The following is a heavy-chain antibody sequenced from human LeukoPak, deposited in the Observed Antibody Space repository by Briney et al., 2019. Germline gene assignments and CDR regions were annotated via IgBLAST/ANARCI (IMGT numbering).Heavy chain of an antibody. CDR1: GFTLSGYF. D-gene: IGHD5-18*01. CDR3: AKEGYSYGSSGMDV. V-gene: IGHV3-7*03. Sequence: GGSLRLSCAASGFTLSGYFMSWVRQAPGEGLEWVASIKGDGSEKYYVDSVKGRFTISRDNAKNSLYLQMNSLRAEDTALYYCAKEGYSYGSSGMDVWGQGTTVTVSS. J-gene: IGHJ6*02. CDR2: IKGDGSEK.